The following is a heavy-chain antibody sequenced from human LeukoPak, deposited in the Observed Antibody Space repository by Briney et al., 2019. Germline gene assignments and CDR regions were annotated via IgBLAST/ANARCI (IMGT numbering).Heavy chain of an antibody. D-gene: IGHD5-12*01. V-gene: IGHV3-30*18. CDR2: ISIDGSEK. CDR3: ANPQSRGYDYLDY. CDR1: RFIFRNYG. Sequence: GGSLRLSCAASRFIFRNYGMHWVRQAPGKGLEWVAVISIDGSEKYYADSVKGRFTISRDNSKNTLYLQMNSLRGDDTAVYYCANPQSRGYDYLDYWGQGILVTVSS. J-gene: IGHJ4*02.